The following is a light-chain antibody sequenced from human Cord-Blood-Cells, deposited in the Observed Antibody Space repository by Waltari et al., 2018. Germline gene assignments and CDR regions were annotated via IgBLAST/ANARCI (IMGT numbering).Light chain of an antibody. CDR1: QSISSY. CDR2: AAY. Sequence: DIQMPQSPSSLSASVGDRVTITGRASQSISSYLNWYQQKPGKAPKLLIYAAYSLQSGVQSRFRGSGSGTDFTLTISSLQPEDFTTYYCQQRYSTPYTCGQGTKLGIK. V-gene: IGKV1-39*01. J-gene: IGKJ2*01. CDR3: QQRYSTPYT.